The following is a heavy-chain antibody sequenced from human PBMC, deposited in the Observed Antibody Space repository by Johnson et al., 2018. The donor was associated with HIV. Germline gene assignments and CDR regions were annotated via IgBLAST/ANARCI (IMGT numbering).Heavy chain of an antibody. CDR2: ISGSGDRT. CDR1: GFKFDDYA. D-gene: IGHD3/OR15-3a*01. CDR3: ARGLRAHWTTRDAFDF. J-gene: IGHJ3*01. V-gene: IGHV3-23*04. Sequence: VQLVESGGNVVRPGGSLRLFCAASGFKFDDYAMSWVRQAPGKGLEWVSGISGSGDRTYDADSVKGRFTISRDNSKSTLYRQMNRARVEDTAVYYCARGLRAHWTTRDAFDFWGQGTMVTVSS.